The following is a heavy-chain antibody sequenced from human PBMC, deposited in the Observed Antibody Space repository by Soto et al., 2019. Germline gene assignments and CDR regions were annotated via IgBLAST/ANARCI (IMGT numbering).Heavy chain of an antibody. CDR1: GGSISSGDYY. CDR2: IYYSGST. CDR3: ARDRVLGVVTDYYYYYGMDV. V-gene: IGHV4-30-4*01. Sequence: QVQLQESGPGLVKPSQTLSLTCTVSGGSISSGDYYWSWIRQPPGKGLEWIGYIYYSGSTYYNPSLKSRVTISVDTSTNQFSLKLSSVTAADTAVYYCARDRVLGVVTDYYYYYGMDVWGQGTTVTVSS. D-gene: IGHD3-3*01. J-gene: IGHJ6*02.